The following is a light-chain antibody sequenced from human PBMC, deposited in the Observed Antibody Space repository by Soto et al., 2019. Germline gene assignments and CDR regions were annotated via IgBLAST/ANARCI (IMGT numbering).Light chain of an antibody. CDR2: DNN. Sequence: QSVSTQPPSVSAAPGQKVTISCSGSSSNIENNYVSWYQQLPGTAPKLLIYDNNKRPSGIPDRFSGSKSGTSATLGITGLQTGDEAEYYCGTWDNSLSAGVFGGGTKLTVL. V-gene: IGLV1-51*01. CDR3: GTWDNSLSAGV. J-gene: IGLJ2*01. CDR1: SSNIENNY.